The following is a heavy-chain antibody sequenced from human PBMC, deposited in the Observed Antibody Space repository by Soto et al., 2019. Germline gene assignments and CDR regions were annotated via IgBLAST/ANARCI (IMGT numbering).Heavy chain of an antibody. CDR3: ATTRGGGGY. Sequence: EVQLVESGGGLIQPGGSLRLSCAVSGFTVSNNYMSWVRQAPGKGLEGVSVIYSGGYTAYGDSVKGRFTISRDNSKNTISLKKNRLRAAAPAVYYGATTRGGGGYGGQGTLVTVSS. CDR1: GFTVSNNY. CDR2: IYSGGYT. J-gene: IGHJ4*02. V-gene: IGHV3-53*01. D-gene: IGHD3-10*01.